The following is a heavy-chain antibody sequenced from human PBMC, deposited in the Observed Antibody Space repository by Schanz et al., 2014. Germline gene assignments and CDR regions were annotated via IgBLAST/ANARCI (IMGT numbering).Heavy chain of an antibody. CDR2: IGYLGDT. V-gene: IGHV3-13*01. CDR1: GFTLSNSD. Sequence: EQLVESGGGLVKPGRSLRLSCAASGFTLSNSDMHWVRQGTGKGLEWVSTIGYLGDTYYPDSVRDRVIDSRDSGQNYLSLQMNSLKAGDTAVYCCARGTDGNLHYWGQGAMVTVSS. D-gene: IGHD1-1*01. J-gene: IGHJ4*02. CDR3: ARGTDGNLHY.